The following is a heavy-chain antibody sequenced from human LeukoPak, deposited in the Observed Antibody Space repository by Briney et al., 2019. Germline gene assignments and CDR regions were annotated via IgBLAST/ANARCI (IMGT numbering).Heavy chain of an antibody. CDR1: GFTFSSYW. Sequence: GGSLRLSCAASGFTFSSYWMSWVRQAPGKGREGVANIKQDGSEKYYVDSVKGRFTISRDNAKNSLYLQMNSLRAEDTAVYYCARESLDYNDAFDIWGQGTMVTVSS. D-gene: IGHD4-11*01. CDR2: IKQDGSEK. V-gene: IGHV3-7*01. CDR3: ARESLDYNDAFDI. J-gene: IGHJ3*02.